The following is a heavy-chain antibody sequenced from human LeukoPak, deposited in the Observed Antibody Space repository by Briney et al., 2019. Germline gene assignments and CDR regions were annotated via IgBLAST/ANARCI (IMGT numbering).Heavy chain of an antibody. CDR1: GVIVSGNY. Sequence: GGSLRLSCAASGVIVSGNYMSWVRQAPGKGLEWVSVIYSGGRAYYADSVKGRFTISRDGSKNTLFLQMDSHRAEDTAVYYCARAPFRGYTTGWYRYFDSWGQGTLVTVSS. V-gene: IGHV3-66*01. CDR3: ARAPFRGYTTGWYRYFDS. J-gene: IGHJ4*02. D-gene: IGHD6-19*01. CDR2: IYSGGRA.